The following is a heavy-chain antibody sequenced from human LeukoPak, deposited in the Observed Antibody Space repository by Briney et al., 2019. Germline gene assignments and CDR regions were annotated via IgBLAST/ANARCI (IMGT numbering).Heavy chain of an antibody. J-gene: IGHJ5*02. D-gene: IGHD3-10*01. CDR2: INPNSGDT. CDR1: GYTFTGYY. CDR3: ARGDYYGSPKVVAA. Sequence: GASVKVSCKASGYTFTGYYMHWVRQAPGQGLEWMGWINPNSGDTNYAQKFQDRVTMTRDTSTSTAYIELNLLRSDDTAVYYCARGDYYGSPKVVAAWGQGTLVTVSS. V-gene: IGHV1-2*02.